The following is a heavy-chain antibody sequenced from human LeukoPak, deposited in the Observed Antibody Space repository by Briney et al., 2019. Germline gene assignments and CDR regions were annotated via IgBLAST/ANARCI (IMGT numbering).Heavy chain of an antibody. CDR2: INHSGST. V-gene: IGHV4-34*01. CDR3: ARASKKDAFDI. J-gene: IGHJ3*02. Sequence: SETLSLTCAVYGGSFSGYYWSWIRQPPGKGLEWIGKINHSGSTNYNPSLKSRVTISVDTSKNQFSLKLSSVTAADTAVYYCARASKKDAFDIWGQGTMVTVSS. CDR1: GGSFSGYY.